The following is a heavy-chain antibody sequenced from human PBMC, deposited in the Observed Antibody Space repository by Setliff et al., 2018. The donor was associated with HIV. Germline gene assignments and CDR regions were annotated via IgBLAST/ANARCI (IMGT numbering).Heavy chain of an antibody. CDR3: ATVWTAGSLFY. D-gene: IGHD6-13*01. V-gene: IGHV3-48*01. J-gene: IGHJ4*02. CDR2: ISSSTSTI. CDR1: GFTFSSFN. Sequence: GGSLRLSCAASGFTFSSFNMNWVRQAPGKGLEWVSYISSSTSTIYYADSVKGRFTISRDNAKNSLYLQMNSLRAEDTAVYYCATVWTAGSLFYWGQGTLVTVS.